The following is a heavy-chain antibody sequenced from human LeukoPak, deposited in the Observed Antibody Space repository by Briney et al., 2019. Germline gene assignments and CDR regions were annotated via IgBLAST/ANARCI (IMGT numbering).Heavy chain of an antibody. CDR1: GYTFTKYA. D-gene: IGHD3-22*01. V-gene: IGHV7-4-1*02. J-gene: IGHJ4*02. CDR2: IDTNTGNP. CDR3: ANCYDSSGFFAY. Sequence: GASVKVSCKGSGYTFTKYAISWVRQAPGQGLEYMGWIDTNTGNPTYAQGFTGRFAFSLDTSVSTAYLQISSLKAEDSAIYFCANCYDSSGFFAYWGQGTLVTVSS.